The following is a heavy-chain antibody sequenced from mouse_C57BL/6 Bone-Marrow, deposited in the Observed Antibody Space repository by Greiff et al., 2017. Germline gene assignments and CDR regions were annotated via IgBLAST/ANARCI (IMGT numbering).Heavy chain of an antibody. CDR3: ARDRGNYYGSSYYFDY. D-gene: IGHD1-1*01. CDR2: ISDGGSYT. J-gene: IGHJ2*01. CDR1: GFTFSSYA. Sequence: EVQLKESGGGLVKPGGSLKLSCAASGFTFSSYAMSWVRQTPEKRLEWVATISDGGSYTYYPDNVKGRFTISRDNAKNNLYLQMSHLKSEDTAMYYCARDRGNYYGSSYYFDYWGQGTTLTVSS. V-gene: IGHV5-4*01.